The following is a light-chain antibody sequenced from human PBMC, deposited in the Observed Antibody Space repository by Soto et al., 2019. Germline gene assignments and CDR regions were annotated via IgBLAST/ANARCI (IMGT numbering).Light chain of an antibody. CDR1: SSDVGDYNY. V-gene: IGLV2-14*01. CDR3: SSYVSNSIVV. J-gene: IGLJ3*02. CDR2: EVS. Sequence: QSALTQPASVSGSPGQSITISCTGTSSDVGDYNYVSWYQQHPGKAPKLMIYEVSHRLSGVSNRFSGSESGYTASLTISGLQDEDEADYYCSSYVSNSIVVFGGGTQLTVL.